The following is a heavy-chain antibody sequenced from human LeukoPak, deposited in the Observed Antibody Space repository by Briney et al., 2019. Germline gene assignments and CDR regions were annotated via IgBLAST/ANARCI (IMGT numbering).Heavy chain of an antibody. D-gene: IGHD1-26*01. V-gene: IGHV1-8*03. CDR3: AIGVQWELLPPFDY. CDR1: GYTFTSYD. Sequence: ASVKVSCKASGYTFTSYDINWVRQATGQGLEWMGWMNPNSGNTGYAQKFQGRVTITRNTSISTAYMELSSLRAEDTAVYYCAIGVQWELLPPFDYWGQGTLVTVSS. CDR2: MNPNSGNT. J-gene: IGHJ4*02.